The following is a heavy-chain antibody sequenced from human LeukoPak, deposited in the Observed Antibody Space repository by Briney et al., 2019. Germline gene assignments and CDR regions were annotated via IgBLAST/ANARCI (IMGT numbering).Heavy chain of an antibody. D-gene: IGHD1-7*01. Sequence: AASVKVSCKASGYTFTGYYIHWVRQAPGQGPERMGCIHPRDSSTTYAQKFQGRVTLTSDASINTAFLELTRLTSDDTAIYYCARDLRDWNLWAQGTLVTVSS. CDR1: GYTFTGYY. CDR2: IHPRDSST. V-gene: IGHV1-2*02. CDR3: ARDLRDWNL. J-gene: IGHJ4*02.